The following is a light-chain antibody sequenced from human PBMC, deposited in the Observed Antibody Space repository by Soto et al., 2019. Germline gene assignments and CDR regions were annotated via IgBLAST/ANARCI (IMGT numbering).Light chain of an antibody. V-gene: IGKV3-20*01. CDR3: QQYGTSPRGT. CDR2: GAS. CDR1: QSVSSTF. Sequence: DIVLTQSPGTLSLSPGERATLSCRASQSVSSTFFAWYQQKPGQAPRLLMLGASNRATGIPDRFSGSGSGTDFTLTISRLEPEDFAMYYCQQYGTSPRGTFGQGTKVEVK. J-gene: IGKJ1*01.